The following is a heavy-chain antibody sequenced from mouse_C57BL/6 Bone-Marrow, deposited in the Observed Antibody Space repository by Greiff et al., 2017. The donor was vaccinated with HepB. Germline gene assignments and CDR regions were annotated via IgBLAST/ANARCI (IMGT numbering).Heavy chain of an antibody. CDR3: ARGRLYGSSYCWYFDV. CDR2: IHPNSGST. D-gene: IGHD1-1*01. V-gene: IGHV1-64*01. Sequence: QVQLQQPGAELVKPGASVKLSCKASGYTFTSYWMHWVKQRPGQGLEWIGMIHPNSGSTNYNEKFKSKATLTVDKSSSTAYMQLSSLTSEDSAVYYCARGRLYGSSYCWYFDVWGTGTTVTVSS. J-gene: IGHJ1*03. CDR1: GYTFTSYW.